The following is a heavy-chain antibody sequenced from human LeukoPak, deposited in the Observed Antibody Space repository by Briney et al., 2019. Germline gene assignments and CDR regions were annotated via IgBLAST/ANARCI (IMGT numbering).Heavy chain of an antibody. J-gene: IGHJ4*02. CDR1: GGTFSSYA. CDR2: IIPIFGTA. CDR3: ARDRLVKVVGATLDY. Sequence: ASAKVSCKASGGTFSSYAISWVRQAPGQGLEWMGGIIPIFGTANYAQKFQGRVTITADESTSTAYMELSSLRSEDTAVYYCARDRLVKVVGATLDYWGQGTLVTVSS. D-gene: IGHD1-26*01. V-gene: IGHV1-69*13.